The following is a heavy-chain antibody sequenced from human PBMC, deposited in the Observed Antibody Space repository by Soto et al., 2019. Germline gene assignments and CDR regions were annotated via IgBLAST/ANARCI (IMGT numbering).Heavy chain of an antibody. J-gene: IGHJ4*02. CDR2: IKQDGSGK. V-gene: IGHV3-7*03. D-gene: IGHD3-3*01. CDR3: VRDLNKCCFGVFDC. Sequence: PGGSLRLSCAASGFTFSDYWMNWVRQAPGKGLEWVANIKQDGSGKYYVDSVKGRFTISRDNAERSMYLQMNSLRAEDTAVYYCVRDLNKCCFGVFDCWGQGTMVTVSS. CDR1: GFTFSDYW.